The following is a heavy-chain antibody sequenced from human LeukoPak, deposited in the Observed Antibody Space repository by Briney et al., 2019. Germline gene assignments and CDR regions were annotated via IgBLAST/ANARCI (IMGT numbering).Heavy chain of an antibody. Sequence: SETLSLTCAVSGGSISSGGYSWSWIRQPPGKGLEWIGEINHSGSTNYNPSLKSRVTISVDTSKNQFSLKLSSVTAADTAVYYCARGRGSFGSSGAFDIWGQGTMVTVSS. CDR2: INHSGST. J-gene: IGHJ3*02. CDR1: GGSISSGGYS. V-gene: IGHV4-30-2*01. D-gene: IGHD3-10*01. CDR3: ARGRGSFGSSGAFDI.